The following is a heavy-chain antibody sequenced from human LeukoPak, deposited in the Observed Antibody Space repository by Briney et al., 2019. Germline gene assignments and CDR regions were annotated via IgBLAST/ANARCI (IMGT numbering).Heavy chain of an antibody. Sequence: ASVKVSCKASGYTFTGYYMHWVRQAPGQGLEWMGRINPNSGGTNYARKFQGRVTMTRDTSISTAYMELSRLRSDDTAVYYCARSGARDGYNYNWFDPWGQGTLVTVSS. J-gene: IGHJ5*02. CDR3: ARSGARDGYNYNWFDP. D-gene: IGHD5-24*01. CDR1: GYTFTGYY. CDR2: INPNSGGT. V-gene: IGHV1-2*06.